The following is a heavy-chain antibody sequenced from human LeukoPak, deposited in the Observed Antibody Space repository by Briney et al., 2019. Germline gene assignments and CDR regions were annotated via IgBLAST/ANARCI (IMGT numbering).Heavy chain of an antibody. CDR3: ARQIEQLWYLDY. D-gene: IGHD5-18*01. V-gene: IGHV1-24*01. Sequence: ASVKVSCKVSGYTLTELSMHWVRQAPGKGLEWMGGFDPEDGETIYAQKFQGRVTMTEDTSTDTAYMELSSLRSEDTAVYYCARQIEQLWYLDYWGQGTLVTVSS. CDR2: FDPEDGET. CDR1: GYTLTELS. J-gene: IGHJ4*02.